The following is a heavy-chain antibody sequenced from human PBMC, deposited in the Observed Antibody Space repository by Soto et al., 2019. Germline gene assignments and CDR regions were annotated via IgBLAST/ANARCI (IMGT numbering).Heavy chain of an antibody. V-gene: IGHV3-23*01. Sequence: GGSLRLSCVASGFTFSSYAMNWVRQAPGKGLEWVSAISGSGDSTFYADSVRGRFTISRDNSKSTLYLQMNSLRAEDTAEYYCAKDVGKAMVYGIYAMDVWGQGTTVTVSS. D-gene: IGHD5-18*01. J-gene: IGHJ6*02. CDR2: ISGSGDST. CDR1: GFTFSSYA. CDR3: AKDVGKAMVYGIYAMDV.